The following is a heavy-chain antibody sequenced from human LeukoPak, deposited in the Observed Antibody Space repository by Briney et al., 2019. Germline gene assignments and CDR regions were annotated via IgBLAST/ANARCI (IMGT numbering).Heavy chain of an antibody. J-gene: IGHJ4*02. CDR2: ISYDGSNK. V-gene: IGHV3-30-3*01. CDR1: GFPSSTFA. Sequence: PGGPRGFSCAASGFPSSTFAMHWVGRAPGKGLGGGAVISYDGSNKYYADSVKGRFTISRDNSKNTLYLQMNSLRAEDTAVYYCARDEGNDYGDYDDYWGQGTLVTVSS. CDR3: ARDEGNDYGDYDDY. D-gene: IGHD4-17*01.